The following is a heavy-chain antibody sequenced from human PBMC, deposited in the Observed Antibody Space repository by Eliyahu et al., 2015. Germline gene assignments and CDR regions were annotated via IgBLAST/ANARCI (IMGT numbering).Heavy chain of an antibody. J-gene: IGHJ4*02. CDR2: IYSGGST. V-gene: IGHV3-66*02. CDR1: GFTVSSHY. D-gene: IGHD6-13*01. CDR3: ARPRVAVAGIDY. Sequence: EVQLVESGGGLVQPGGSLRXSCXASGFTVSSHYMXWVRQAPGKGLEWVSVIYSGGSTYYADSVKGRFTISRDNSKNTLYLQMNSLRAEDTAVYYCARPRVAVAGIDYWGQGTLVTVSS.